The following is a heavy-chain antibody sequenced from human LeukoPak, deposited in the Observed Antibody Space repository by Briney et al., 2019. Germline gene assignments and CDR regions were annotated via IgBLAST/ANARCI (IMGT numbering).Heavy chain of an antibody. CDR3: ARDMPGIGVCDY. V-gene: IGHV3-74*01. CDR1: GFTFSDYW. D-gene: IGHD2-2*01. CDR2: INNDGGGT. J-gene: IGHJ4*02. Sequence: GGSLRLSCAASGFTFSDYWMYWVRQVPGKGLVCVSHINNDGGGTNYVDSVRGRFTISRDNAKNMLYLQMNSLRAEDSAVYFCARDMPGIGVCDYWGQGILVTVSS.